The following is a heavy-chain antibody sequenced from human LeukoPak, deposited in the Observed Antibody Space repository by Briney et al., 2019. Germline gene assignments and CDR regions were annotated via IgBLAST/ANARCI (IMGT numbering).Heavy chain of an antibody. D-gene: IGHD6-6*01. Sequence: GGSLRLSCAASGFTFSSYGMHWVRQAPGKGLEWVSAISGSGDSTYYPDSVKGRFTISRDNSKNTLYLQMNSLRAEDTAVYYCAKWTEVEYSSSVGAFDIWGQGTMVTVSS. V-gene: IGHV3-23*01. CDR1: GFTFSSYG. J-gene: IGHJ3*02. CDR3: AKWTEVEYSSSVGAFDI. CDR2: ISGSGDST.